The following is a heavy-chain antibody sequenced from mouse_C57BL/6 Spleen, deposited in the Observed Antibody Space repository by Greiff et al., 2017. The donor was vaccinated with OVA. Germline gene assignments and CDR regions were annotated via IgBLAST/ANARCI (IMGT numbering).Heavy chain of an antibody. CDR2: IYPSDSET. V-gene: IGHV1-61*01. CDR1: GYTFTSYW. CDR3: ARDYGSSLYFDY. J-gene: IGHJ2*01. Sequence: VQLQQPGAELVRPGSSVKLSCKASGYTFTSYWMDWVKQRPGQGLEWIGNIYPSDSETHYNQKFKDKATLTVDKSSSTAYMQLSSLTSEDSAVYYCARDYGSSLYFDYWGQGTTLTVSS. D-gene: IGHD1-1*01.